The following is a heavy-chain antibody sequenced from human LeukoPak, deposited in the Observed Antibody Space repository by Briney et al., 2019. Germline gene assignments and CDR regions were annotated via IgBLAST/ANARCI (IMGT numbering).Heavy chain of an antibody. J-gene: IGHJ4*02. CDR1: GFTFSSYA. D-gene: IGHD6-13*01. Sequence: GGSLRLSCAASGFTFSSYAMSWVRQAPGKGLQWVSAISASGGSTYYADSVKGRFTISRDNSENTLHLQMNSLRVEDTAVYYCARDRGTNLRLTSAGSFDYWGQGTLVTVSS. V-gene: IGHV3-23*01. CDR3: ARDRGTNLRLTSAGSFDY. CDR2: ISASGGST.